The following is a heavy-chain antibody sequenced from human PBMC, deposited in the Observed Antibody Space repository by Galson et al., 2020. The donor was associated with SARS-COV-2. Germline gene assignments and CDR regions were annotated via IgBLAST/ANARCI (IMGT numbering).Heavy chain of an antibody. Sequence: GESLKISCAASGFTFSSYGMHWVRQAPGKGLEWVAVISYDGSNKYYADSVKGRFTISRDNAKSSLYVQMNSLRAEDTAVYYCAKDSLKWSWASIYGMDVWGQGTTVTVFS. CDR2: ISYDGSNK. J-gene: IGHJ6*02. CDR1: GFTFSSYG. CDR3: AKDSLKWSWASIYGMDV. D-gene: IGHD3-10*01. V-gene: IGHV3-30*18.